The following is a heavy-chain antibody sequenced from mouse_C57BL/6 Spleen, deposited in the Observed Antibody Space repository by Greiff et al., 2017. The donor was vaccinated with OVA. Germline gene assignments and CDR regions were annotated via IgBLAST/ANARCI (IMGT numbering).Heavy chain of an antibody. CDR2: IDPENGDT. CDR3: TTGLRFWFAY. J-gene: IGHJ3*01. D-gene: IGHD1-1*01. V-gene: IGHV14-4*01. Sequence: EVQLQQSGAELVRPGASVKLSCTASGFNIKDDYMHWVKQRPEQGLEWIGWIDPENGDTEYASKFQGKATITADTSSYTAYLQLSSLTSEDTAVYYCTTGLRFWFAYWGQGTLVTVSA. CDR1: GFNIKDDY.